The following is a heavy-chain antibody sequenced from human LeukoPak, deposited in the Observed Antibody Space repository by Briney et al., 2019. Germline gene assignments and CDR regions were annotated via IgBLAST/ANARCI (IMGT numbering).Heavy chain of an antibody. J-gene: IGHJ4*02. D-gene: IGHD6-6*01. V-gene: IGHV4-39*07. Sequence: SETLSLTCTVSGGSISSSSYYWGWIRQPPGKGLEWIGSIYYSGSTYYNPSLKSRVTISVDTSKNQFSLKLSSVAAADTAVYYCARDDSSSSLSGFDYWGQGTLVTVSS. CDR1: GGSISSSSYY. CDR3: ARDDSSSSLSGFDY. CDR2: IYYSGST.